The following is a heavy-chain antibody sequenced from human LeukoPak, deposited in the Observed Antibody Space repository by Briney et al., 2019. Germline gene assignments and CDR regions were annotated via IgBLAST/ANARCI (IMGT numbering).Heavy chain of an antibody. J-gene: IGHJ4*02. CDR1: GYSFTSYW. CDR2: IYPGDSDT. Sequence: GESLKISCKGSGYSFTSYWIGWVRQMPGKGLEWMGIIYPGDSDTRYSPSFQGQVTISADKSISTAYLQWSSLKASDTGMYYCARLGTYYDLWSGYYFDYWGQGTLVTVSS. CDR3: ARLGTYYDLWSGYYFDY. V-gene: IGHV5-51*01. D-gene: IGHD3-3*01.